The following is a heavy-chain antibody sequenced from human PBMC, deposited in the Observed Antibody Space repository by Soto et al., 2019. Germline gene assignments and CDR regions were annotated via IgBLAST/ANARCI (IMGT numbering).Heavy chain of an antibody. J-gene: IGHJ6*02. D-gene: IGHD1-20*01. V-gene: IGHV4-38-2*01. CDR3: ARADNWNGYYYYGMDV. CDR1: GYSLSSGYY. CDR2: MRHSVST. Sequence: PSETLSLTGAVSGYSLSSGYYWGWIRQPPGKGLEWIASMRHSVSTYYNPSLKSRVTISVDTSKNQFSLKLSSVTAADTAVYYCARADNWNGYYYYGMDVSGQVTTVTFSS.